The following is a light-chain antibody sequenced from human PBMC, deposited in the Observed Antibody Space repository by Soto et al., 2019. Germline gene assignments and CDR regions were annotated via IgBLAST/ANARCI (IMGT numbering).Light chain of an antibody. CDR1: SSDVGGYNY. CDR2: EVS. Sequence: QSVLTQPASVSGSPGQSITISCTGTSSDVGGYNYVSWYQQHPGKAPKVMIYEVSYRPSGVSNRFSGSKSGNTASLTISGLQAEDEGDYYCSSYTGRSTLRYVFGTGTKLTVL. J-gene: IGLJ1*01. V-gene: IGLV2-14*01. CDR3: SSYTGRSTLRYV.